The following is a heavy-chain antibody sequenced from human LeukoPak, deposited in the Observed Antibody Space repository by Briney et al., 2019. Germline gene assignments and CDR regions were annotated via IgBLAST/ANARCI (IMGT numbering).Heavy chain of an antibody. CDR2: IYTSGST. CDR3: ARGNRYYGSGIPYGMDV. CDR1: GGSISSYY. J-gene: IGHJ6*02. V-gene: IGHV4-4*07. D-gene: IGHD3-10*01. Sequence: PSETLSLTCTVSGGSISSYYWSWIRQPAGKGLEWIGRIYTSGSTNYNPPLKSRVTMSVDTSKNQFSLKLSSVTAADTAVYYCARGNRYYGSGIPYGMDVWGQGTTVTVSS.